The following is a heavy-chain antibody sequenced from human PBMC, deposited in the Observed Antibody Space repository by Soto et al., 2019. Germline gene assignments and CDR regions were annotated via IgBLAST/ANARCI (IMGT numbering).Heavy chain of an antibody. CDR1: GFSLTTSPMG. CDR2: IYWDDVK. CDR3: AHRLSGYSWNGGYFDY. D-gene: IGHD1-1*01. Sequence: QITLKESGPTLVKPTQTLTLTCTFSGFSLTTSPMGVGWIRQPPGKALEWLVVIYWDDVKRYSPSLKSRLTITKDPSKNLVVLTMTNMDPVDTATYSCAHRLSGYSWNGGYFDYWGQGALVTVSS. J-gene: IGHJ4*02. V-gene: IGHV2-5*02.